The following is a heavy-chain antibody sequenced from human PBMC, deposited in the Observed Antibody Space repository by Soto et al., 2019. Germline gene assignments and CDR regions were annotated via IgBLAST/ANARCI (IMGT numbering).Heavy chain of an antibody. V-gene: IGHV1-45*02. Sequence: GASVKVSFKASGYTFTYRYLPWVLQAPGQALEWMGWITPFNGNTNYAQKFQDRVTITRDRSMSTAYMELSSLRSEDTAMYYCARSGGDSDAFDIWGQGTMVTVSS. CDR3: ARSGGDSDAFDI. CDR2: ITPFNGNT. J-gene: IGHJ3*02. CDR1: GYTFTYRY.